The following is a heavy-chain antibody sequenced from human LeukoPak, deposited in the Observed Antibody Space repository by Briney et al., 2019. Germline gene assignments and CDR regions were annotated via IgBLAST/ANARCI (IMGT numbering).Heavy chain of an antibody. CDR2: ISSSSSFI. V-gene: IGHV3-21*01. Sequence: GGSLRLPCAPSGFTFSSYSMNWVRQAPGKGLEWVSSISSSSSFIYYADSVKGRFTISRDNAKNSLYLQMNSLRAEDTAVYYCARALWDSPTDAFDIWGQGTMVTVSS. D-gene: IGHD2/OR15-2a*01. CDR1: GFTFSSYS. J-gene: IGHJ3*02. CDR3: ARALWDSPTDAFDI.